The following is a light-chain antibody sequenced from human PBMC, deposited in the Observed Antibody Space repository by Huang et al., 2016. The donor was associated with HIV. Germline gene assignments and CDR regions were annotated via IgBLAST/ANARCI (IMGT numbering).Light chain of an antibody. CDR2: AAS. Sequence: DLQMSQSPSSLSASVGDRVTITCRASQNINSYLNCNQQKPGKAPKLLINAASSLQSGVPSRFSGSGSGTDFTLTISSLQPEDFASYYCQQSYNIPFTFGGGTKVEIK. V-gene: IGKV1-39*01. CDR1: QNINSY. CDR3: QQSYNIPFT. J-gene: IGKJ4*01.